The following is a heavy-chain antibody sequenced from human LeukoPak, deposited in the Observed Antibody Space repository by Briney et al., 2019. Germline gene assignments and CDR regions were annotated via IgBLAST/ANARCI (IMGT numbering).Heavy chain of an antibody. V-gene: IGHV1-2*02. Sequence: GASVKVSCKASGYTFTGYYMHWVRQAPGQGLEWMGWINPNSGGTNYAQKFQGGVTMTRDTSISTAYMELSRLRSDDTAVYYCAREGVWFGELLVGTYGMDVWGQGTTVTVSS. CDR1: GYTFTGYY. CDR3: AREGVWFGELLVGTYGMDV. J-gene: IGHJ6*02. CDR2: INPNSGGT. D-gene: IGHD3-10*01.